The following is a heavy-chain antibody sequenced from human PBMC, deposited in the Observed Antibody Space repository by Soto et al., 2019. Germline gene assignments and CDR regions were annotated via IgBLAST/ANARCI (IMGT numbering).Heavy chain of an antibody. CDR1: GFTFSSSN. Sequence: GGSLRLSCAAFGFTFSSSNMNWVRQAPGKGLEWVSYISISSATIYYADSVKGRFTISRDNAKNSLYLQMNSLRAEDTAVYYCARLTTLTPAYWGQGTLVTVSS. J-gene: IGHJ4*02. V-gene: IGHV3-48*01. CDR3: ARLTTLTPAY. D-gene: IGHD4-17*01. CDR2: ISISSATI.